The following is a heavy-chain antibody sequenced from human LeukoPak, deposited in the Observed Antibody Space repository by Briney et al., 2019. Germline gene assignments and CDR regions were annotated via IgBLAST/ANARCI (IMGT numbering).Heavy chain of an antibody. CDR2: FDPEDGET. V-gene: IGHV1-24*01. Sequence: ASVTVSCKASGYTFIDYYIHWVRQAPGKGLEWMGGFDPEDGETIYAQKFQGRVTMTEDTSTDTAYMELSSLRSEDTAVYYCATDLGYSSSIVVPGMDVWGQGTTVTVSS. D-gene: IGHD6-13*01. CDR1: GYTFIDYY. CDR3: ATDLGYSSSIVVPGMDV. J-gene: IGHJ6*02.